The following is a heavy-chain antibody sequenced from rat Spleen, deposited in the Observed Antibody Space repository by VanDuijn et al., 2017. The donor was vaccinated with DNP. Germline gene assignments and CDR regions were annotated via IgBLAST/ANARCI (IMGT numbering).Heavy chain of an antibody. V-gene: IGHV5S10*01. CDR3: ATHPRGVPFDY. CDR1: GFSFRDYD. CDR2: IIYDGGRT. Sequence: EVQLVESGGGLVHPGRPLKLSCVASGFSFRDYDMAWVRQAPKKGLEWVATIIYDGGRTYYRDPLKGRFTISRDNAKSTLYLKMDSLRSEDTATYYCATHPRGVPFDYWGQGVMVTVSS. D-gene: IGHD1-4*01. J-gene: IGHJ2*01.